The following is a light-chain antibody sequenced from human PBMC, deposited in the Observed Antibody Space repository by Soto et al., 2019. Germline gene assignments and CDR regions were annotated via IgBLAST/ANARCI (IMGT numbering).Light chain of an antibody. CDR1: SSDVGGYNY. CDR2: DVS. V-gene: IGLV2-14*01. J-gene: IGLJ2*01. Sequence: QSALTQPASVSGSPGQSITISCTGTSSDVGGYNYVSWYQQHPGKAPKLMIYDVSNRPSGVSNRFSGSKSVNTASLTIAGLQAEDEDDYYYSSYTSSSTLMVFGGGTKLTVL. CDR3: SSYTSSSTLMV.